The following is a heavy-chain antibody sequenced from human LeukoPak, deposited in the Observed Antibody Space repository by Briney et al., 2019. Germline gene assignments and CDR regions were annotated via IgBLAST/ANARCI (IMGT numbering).Heavy chain of an antibody. V-gene: IGHV1-2*06. J-gene: IGHJ4*02. CDR1: GYTFTCYY. CDR2: INPNSGGT. CDR3: AARDYGDYPYYFDY. Sequence: ASVKVSCKASGYTFTCYYMHWVRQAPGQGLEWMGRINPNSGGTNYAQKFQGRVTMTRDTSISTAYMELGRLRSDDTAVYYCAARDYGDYPYYFDYWGQGTLVTVSS. D-gene: IGHD4-17*01.